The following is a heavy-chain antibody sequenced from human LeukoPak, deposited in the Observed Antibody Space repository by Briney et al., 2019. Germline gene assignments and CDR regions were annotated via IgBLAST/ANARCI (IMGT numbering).Heavy chain of an antibody. D-gene: IGHD3-10*01. CDR2: ISSSGSTI. CDR3: ARDAQDYYGSGNTMGY. CDR1: GFTFSSYE. J-gene: IGHJ4*02. V-gene: IGHV3-48*03. Sequence: GGSLRLSCAASGFTFSSYEVNWVRQAPGKGLEWVSYISSSGSTIYYADSVKGRFTISRDNAKNSLYLQMNSLRAEDTAVYYCARDAQDYYGSGNTMGYWGQGTLVTVSS.